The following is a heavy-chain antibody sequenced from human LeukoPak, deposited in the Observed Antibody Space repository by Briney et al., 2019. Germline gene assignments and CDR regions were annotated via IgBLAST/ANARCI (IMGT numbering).Heavy chain of an antibody. J-gene: IGHJ6*03. CDR2: INHSGST. CDR1: GGSFSGYY. Sequence: SETLSLTCAVYGGSFSGYYWSWIRQPPGKGLEWIGEINHSGSTNYNPSLKSRVTISVDTSKNQFSLKLSSVTAADTAVYYCARGRGYYYYYMDVWGKGTTVTVSS. V-gene: IGHV4-34*01. D-gene: IGHD3-10*01. CDR3: ARGRGYYYYYMDV.